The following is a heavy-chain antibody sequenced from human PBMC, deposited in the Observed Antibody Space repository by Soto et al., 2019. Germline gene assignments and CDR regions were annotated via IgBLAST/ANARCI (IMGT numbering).Heavy chain of an antibody. D-gene: IGHD4-17*01. CDR1: GFAFSGYA. CDR3: ARDLKTRSFDY. V-gene: IGHV3-33*01. Sequence: QVQLVESGGGVVQPGRSLRLSCAASGFAFSGYAMHWVRQAPGKGLEWVAIIWYDGSDKYYVDSVKGRFTISRDNSKNTVYLQMNSLRAEDTAVYYCARDLKTRSFDYWGQGTLVTVSS. J-gene: IGHJ4*02. CDR2: IWYDGSDK.